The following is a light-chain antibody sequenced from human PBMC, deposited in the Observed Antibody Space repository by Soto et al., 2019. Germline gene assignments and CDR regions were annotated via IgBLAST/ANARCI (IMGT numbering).Light chain of an antibody. V-gene: IGKV3-20*01. CDR3: QQYDTSLPMYT. CDR1: QSVSSTY. J-gene: IGKJ2*01. CDR2: AAS. Sequence: EIVLTQSPGTLSLSPGERATLSSRASQSVSSTYLAWYQQKPGQAPRLVIYAASNRATGIPDRFSGSASGADFTLTISRLEPEDFAIYYCQQYDTSLPMYTFGQGTKLEIK.